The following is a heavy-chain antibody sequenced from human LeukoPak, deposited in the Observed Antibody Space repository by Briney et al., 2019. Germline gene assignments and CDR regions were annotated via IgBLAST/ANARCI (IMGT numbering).Heavy chain of an antibody. J-gene: IGHJ5*02. D-gene: IGHD5-18*01. CDR3: ARAPARTAMGFTWFDP. CDR1: GFTFSSYA. Sequence: HPGGSLRLSCAASGFTFSSYAMHWVRQAPGKGLEWVAVISYDGSNKYYAGSVKGRFTISRDNSKNTLYLQMNSLRAEDTAVYYCARAPARTAMGFTWFDPWGQGTLVTVSS. CDR2: ISYDGSNK. V-gene: IGHV3-30*04.